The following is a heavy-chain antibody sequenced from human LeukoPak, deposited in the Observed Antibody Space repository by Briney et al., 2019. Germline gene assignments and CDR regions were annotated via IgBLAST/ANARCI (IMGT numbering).Heavy chain of an antibody. Sequence: PGGSLRLSCAASGFTFYDYAMHWVRQAPGKGLEWVSGISWNSGSIGYADSVKGRFTISRDNAKNSLYLQMNSLRAEDTALYYCAKGYDILTGRNWFDPWGQGTLVTVSS. V-gene: IGHV3-9*01. J-gene: IGHJ5*02. CDR2: ISWNSGSI. CDR3: AKGYDILTGRNWFDP. D-gene: IGHD3-9*01. CDR1: GFTFYDYA.